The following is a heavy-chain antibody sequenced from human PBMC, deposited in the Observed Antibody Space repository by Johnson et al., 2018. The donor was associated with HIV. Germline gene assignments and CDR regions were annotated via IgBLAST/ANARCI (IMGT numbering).Heavy chain of an antibody. Sequence: QVQLVESGGGVVQPGRSLRLSCAASGFTFSDYSMSWIRQAPGKGLEWVSYISSSGRTIYYADSVKGRFTISRDNAKNSLYLQMNSLRAEDTAVYYCAGGIPRRNGDYDHVIDIWGQGTMVTVSS. V-gene: IGHV3-11*04. CDR3: AGGIPRRNGDYDHVIDI. CDR2: ISSSGRTI. CDR1: GFTFSDYS. J-gene: IGHJ3*02. D-gene: IGHD4-17*01.